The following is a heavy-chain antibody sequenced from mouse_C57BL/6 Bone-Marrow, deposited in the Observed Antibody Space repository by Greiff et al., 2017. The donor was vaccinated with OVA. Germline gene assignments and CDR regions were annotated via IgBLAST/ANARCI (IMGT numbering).Heavy chain of an antibody. D-gene: IGHD1-1*01. V-gene: IGHV1-39*01. J-gene: IGHJ1*03. Sequence: EVKLQQSGPELVKPGASVKISCKASGYSFTDYNMTWVKQSNGKSLEWIGVINPNYGTTSYNQKFKGKATLTVDQSSSTAYMQLNMLTAEYSAVYYCAGYYGSSWYFDVWGTGTTVTVSS. CDR2: INPNYGTT. CDR1: GYSFTDYN. CDR3: AGYYGSSWYFDV.